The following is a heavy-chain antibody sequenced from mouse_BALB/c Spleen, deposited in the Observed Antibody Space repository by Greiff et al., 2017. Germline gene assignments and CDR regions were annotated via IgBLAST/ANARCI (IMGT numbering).Heavy chain of an antibody. J-gene: IGHJ1*01. CDR2: IYPGDGDT. CDR3: ARRATGVEGYFDV. CDR1: GYAFSSSW. V-gene: IGHV1-82*01. D-gene: IGHD1-1*01. Sequence: QVQLQQSGPELVKPGASVKISCKASGYAFSSSWMNWVKQRPGQGLEWIGRIYPGDGDTNYNGKFKGKATLTADKSSSTAYMQLSSLTSVDSAVYFCARRATGVEGYFDVWGAGTTVTVSS.